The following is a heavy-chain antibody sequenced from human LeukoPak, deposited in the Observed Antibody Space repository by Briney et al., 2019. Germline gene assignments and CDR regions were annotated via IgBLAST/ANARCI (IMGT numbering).Heavy chain of an antibody. CDR2: IYYSGST. CDR3: ARLLTREAYYYDSSGSRVFDP. CDR1: GGSISSGGYY. D-gene: IGHD3-22*01. Sequence: PSETLSLTCTVSGGSISSGGYYWSWIRQHPGKGLEWIGYIYYSGSTNYNPSLKSRVTISVDTSKNQFSLKLSSVTAADTAVYYCARLLTREAYYYDSSGSRVFDPWGQGTLVTVSS. V-gene: IGHV4-61*08. J-gene: IGHJ5*02.